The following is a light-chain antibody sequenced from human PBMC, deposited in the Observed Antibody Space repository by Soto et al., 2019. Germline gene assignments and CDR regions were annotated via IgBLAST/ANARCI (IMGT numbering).Light chain of an antibody. V-gene: IGKV3-15*01. CDR1: QSVGSN. Sequence: DIVMTQSPATLSVSPGERATLSCRASQSVGSNLAWYQHKPGQAPRLLIYGASTRATGIPARFSGSGSGTEFTLTISSLQSEDFAVYYCQQYKNWPPLTFGGGTKMEI. CDR2: GAS. J-gene: IGKJ4*01. CDR3: QQYKNWPPLT.